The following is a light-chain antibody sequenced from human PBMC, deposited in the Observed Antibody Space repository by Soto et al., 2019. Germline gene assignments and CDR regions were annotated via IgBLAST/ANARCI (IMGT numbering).Light chain of an antibody. J-gene: IGKJ1*01. CDR1: QSVRKY. CDR2: AAS. Sequence: DIQMTQSPSSLSASVGDRVTITCRASQSVRKYLNWYQQKTGEAPKLLIPAASSLQSGVPSRFSGSGSGTDFTLTISSLQPEDFATYYCQQSYSTPWTFGQGTQVEIK. CDR3: QQSYSTPWT. V-gene: IGKV1-39*01.